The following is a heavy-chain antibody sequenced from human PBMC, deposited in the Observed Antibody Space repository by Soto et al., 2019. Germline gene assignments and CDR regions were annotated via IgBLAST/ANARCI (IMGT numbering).Heavy chain of an antibody. CDR2: ISSSDSYT. CDR3: SRHVHDAFDI. V-gene: IGHV3-11*05. CDR1: GFTFSDYY. Sequence: QVQLVESGGGLVKPGGSLRLSCAASGFTFSDYYMSWIRQAPGKGLEWVSYISSSDSYTNYADSVKGRFTIARDNAKNSLSLQMNSLRAEDTAVYYCSRHVHDAFDIWCQGTMVTVSS. D-gene: IGHD3-10*02. J-gene: IGHJ3*02.